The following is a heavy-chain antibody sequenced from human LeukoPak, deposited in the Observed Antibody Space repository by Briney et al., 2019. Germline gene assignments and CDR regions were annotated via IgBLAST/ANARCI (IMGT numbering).Heavy chain of an antibody. CDR1: GDXIDSYY. V-gene: IGHV4-59*12. CDR3: ARSTTVTLYGMDV. Sequence: SEALSLTCTVSGDXIDSYYWSWIRQPPGKGLEWIGYIYYRGTTSYNPFLKSRVTISVDTSKNKFSLKLNSVTAADTAVYYCARSTTVTLYGMDVWGQGTTVTVSS. J-gene: IGHJ6*02. D-gene: IGHD4-11*01. CDR2: IYYRGTT.